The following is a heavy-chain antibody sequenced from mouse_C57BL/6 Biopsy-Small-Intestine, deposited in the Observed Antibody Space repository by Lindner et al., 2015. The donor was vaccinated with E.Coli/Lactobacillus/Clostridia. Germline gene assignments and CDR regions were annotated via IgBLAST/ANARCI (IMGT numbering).Heavy chain of an antibody. CDR3: ARGYYGSSYGYFDV. J-gene: IGHJ1*03. CDR1: GYSFTDYN. CDR2: INPNYGDT. Sequence: QLQESGPELVKPGASVKISCKASGYSFTDYNMNWVKQSNGKSLEWIGVINPNYGDTIYNQNFKGKATLTVDQSSSTAYMQLHSLTSEDSAVYYCARGYYGSSYGYFDVWGTGTTVTVSS. V-gene: IGHV1-39*01. D-gene: IGHD1-1*01.